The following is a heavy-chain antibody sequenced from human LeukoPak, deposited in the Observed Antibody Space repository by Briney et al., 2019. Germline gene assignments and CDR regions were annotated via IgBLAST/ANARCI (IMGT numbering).Heavy chain of an antibody. D-gene: IGHD2-15*01. Sequence: SETLSLTCSVSGASISSYYWSWIRQPPGKGLEWIGYIPNSGSTNYNPSLKSRVTISVDTSKNQFSLKLSSVTAADTAVYFCARLSLRDYLDYWGQGALVTVSS. V-gene: IGHV4-59*01. J-gene: IGHJ4*02. CDR3: ARLSLRDYLDY. CDR1: GASISSYY. CDR2: IPNSGST.